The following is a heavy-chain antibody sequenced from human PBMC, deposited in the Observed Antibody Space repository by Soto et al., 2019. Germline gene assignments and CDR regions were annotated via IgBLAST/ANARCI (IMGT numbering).Heavy chain of an antibody. CDR2: FDPEDGET. D-gene: IGHD3-22*01. J-gene: IGHJ4*02. V-gene: IGHV1-24*01. CDR1: GYTLTELS. Sequence: ASVKVSCKVSGYTLTELSMHWVRQAPGKGLEWMGGFDPEDGETIYAQKFQGRVTMTEDTSTDTAYMELSSLRSEDTAVYYCATGSITYYYDSSGYYFDYWGQGTLVTVSS. CDR3: ATGSITYYYDSSGYYFDY.